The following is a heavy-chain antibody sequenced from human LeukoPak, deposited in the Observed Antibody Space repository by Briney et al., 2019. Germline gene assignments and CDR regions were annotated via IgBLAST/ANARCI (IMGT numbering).Heavy chain of an antibody. Sequence: GGSLRLSCAASGFTFSSYSMNWVRQAPGKGLEWVSFISSSSSYIYYADSVKGRFTISRDNAKNSMYLQMNSLRAENTAVYSRARVFYYGMDVWGQGPTVTVSS. CDR3: ARVFYYGMDV. J-gene: IGHJ6*02. CDR1: GFTFSSYS. CDR2: ISSSSSYI. V-gene: IGHV3-21*01.